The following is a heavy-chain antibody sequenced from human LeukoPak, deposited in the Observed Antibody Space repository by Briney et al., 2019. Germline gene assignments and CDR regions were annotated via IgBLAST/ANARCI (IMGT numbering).Heavy chain of an antibody. J-gene: IGHJ4*02. CDR3: ASPYSSGWYRGDF. CDR2: IYHSGST. D-gene: IGHD6-19*01. V-gene: IGHV4-59*01. CDR1: GGSISSYY. Sequence: SETLSLTCTVSGGSISSYYWSWIRQPPGKGLEWVGYIYHSGSTNYNPSLKSRVTISVDTSKNQFSLKLSSVTAADTAVYYCASPYSSGWYRGDFWGQGTLVTVSS.